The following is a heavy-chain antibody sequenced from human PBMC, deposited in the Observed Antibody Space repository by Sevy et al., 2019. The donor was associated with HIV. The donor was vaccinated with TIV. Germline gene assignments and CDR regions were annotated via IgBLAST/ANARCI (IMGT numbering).Heavy chain of an antibody. V-gene: IGHV1-69*13. Sequence: ASVKVSCRASGGTFSIYAITWVRQSPGQGLEWMGGIIPMFGTTNYAQKFQGRVTITGDESTNAAYMELSSLRSEDTAVYYCAREDSSGLNWFDPWGQGTLVTVSS. CDR1: GGTFSIYA. J-gene: IGHJ5*02. CDR3: AREDSSGLNWFDP. CDR2: IIPMFGTT. D-gene: IGHD3-22*01.